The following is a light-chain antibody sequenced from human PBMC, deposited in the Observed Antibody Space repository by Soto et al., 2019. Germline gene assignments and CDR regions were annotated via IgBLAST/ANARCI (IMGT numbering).Light chain of an antibody. CDR1: QSVYSN. Sequence: EIVMTQSPATLSVSPGERATLSCRASQSVYSNLAWYQQTPGQAPRLLIYVASTRATGIPARFSGSGSGTEFTLTISSLQSEDFAVYYCQQYQSWPLTFGGGTQVEIK. J-gene: IGKJ4*01. CDR2: VAS. V-gene: IGKV3-15*01. CDR3: QQYQSWPLT.